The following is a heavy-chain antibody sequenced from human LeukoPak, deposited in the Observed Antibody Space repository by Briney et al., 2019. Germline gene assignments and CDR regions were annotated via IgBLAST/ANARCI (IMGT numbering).Heavy chain of an antibody. D-gene: IGHD4-17*01. CDR3: ARGPTVTSFDY. J-gene: IGHJ4*02. CDR2: IYHSGIT. Sequence: SETLSLTCTVSGYSISSGDYWSWIRQPPGKGLEWIGSIYHSGITYYNPSLKSRVTISVDTSKHQFSLKLRSVTAADTAVYYCARGPTVTSFDYWGQGTLVTVSS. V-gene: IGHV4-38-2*02. CDR1: GYSISSGDY.